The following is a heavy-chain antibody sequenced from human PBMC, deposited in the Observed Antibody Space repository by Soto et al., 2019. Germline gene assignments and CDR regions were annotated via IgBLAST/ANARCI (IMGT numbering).Heavy chain of an antibody. Sequence: SETLSLTCTVSGGSISSGGYYWSWIRQHPGKGLEWIGYIYYSGSTYYNPSLKSRVTISVDTSKNQFSLKLSSVTAADSAVYYCAYSELDAFDIWGQGTMVTVSS. V-gene: IGHV4-31*03. D-gene: IGHD1-26*01. CDR2: IYYSGST. CDR3: AYSELDAFDI. CDR1: GGSISSGGYY. J-gene: IGHJ3*02.